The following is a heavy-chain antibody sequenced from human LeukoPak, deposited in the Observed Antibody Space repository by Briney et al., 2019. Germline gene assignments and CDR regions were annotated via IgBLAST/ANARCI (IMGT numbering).Heavy chain of an antibody. CDR2: ISAYNGNT. CDR1: GYTFTSYG. Sequence: ASVKVSCKASGYTFTSYGISWVRQAPGQGVEWMGWISAYNGNTNYAQKLQGRVTMTTDTSTSTAYMELRSLRSDDTAVYYCARDRYPFIVVVPAEYYGMDVWGQGTTVTVSS. V-gene: IGHV1-18*01. CDR3: ARDRYPFIVVVPAEYYGMDV. J-gene: IGHJ6*02. D-gene: IGHD2-2*01.